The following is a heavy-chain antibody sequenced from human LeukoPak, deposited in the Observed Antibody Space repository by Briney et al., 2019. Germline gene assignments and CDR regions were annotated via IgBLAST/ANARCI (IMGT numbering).Heavy chain of an antibody. V-gene: IGHV4-59*12. J-gene: IGHJ3*02. D-gene: IGHD3-22*01. CDR1: GGSISDYY. CDR2: INYSGST. Sequence: SETLSLTCTVSGGSISDYYWTWIRQPPGMGLEWIGYINYSGSTNYNPSLKSRVTISADTSKNQFSLKLNSVTAADTAVYYCAKSNGYGLIDIWGQGTMVTVSS. CDR3: AKSNGYGLIDI.